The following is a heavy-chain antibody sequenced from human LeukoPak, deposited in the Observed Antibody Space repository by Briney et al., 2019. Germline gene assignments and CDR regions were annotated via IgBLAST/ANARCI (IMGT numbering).Heavy chain of an antibody. CDR3: ARVFGGYDGALAF. CDR1: GGSISSSSYY. Sequence: TSETLSLTCTVSGGSISSSSYYWGWIRQPPGKGLEWIGSIYYSGSTYYNLSLKSRVTMSVDKSKNHFSLKLTSVTAADTAVYYCARVFGGYDGALAFWGQGTLVTVSS. V-gene: IGHV4-39*02. CDR2: IYYSGST. D-gene: IGHD5-12*01. J-gene: IGHJ4*02.